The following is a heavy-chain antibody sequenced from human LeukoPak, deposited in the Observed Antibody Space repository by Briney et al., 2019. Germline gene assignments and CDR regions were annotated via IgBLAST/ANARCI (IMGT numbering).Heavy chain of an antibody. CDR3: AREPDYDILTGYPNDAFDI. V-gene: IGHV1-2*02. CDR1: GYTFTGYY. D-gene: IGHD3-9*01. Sequence: APVKVSCKASGYTFTGYYMHWVRQAPGQGLEWMGWINPNSGGTNYAQKFQGRVTMTRDTSISTAYMELSRLRSDDTAVYYCAREPDYDILTGYPNDAFDIWGQGTMVTVSS. J-gene: IGHJ3*02. CDR2: INPNSGGT.